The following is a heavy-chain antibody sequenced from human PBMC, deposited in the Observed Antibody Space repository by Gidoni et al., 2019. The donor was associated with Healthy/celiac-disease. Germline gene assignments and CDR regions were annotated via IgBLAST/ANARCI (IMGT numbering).Heavy chain of an antibody. CDR3: ANSYCSGGSCYPSYYYYGMDV. Sequence: EVQLLESGGGLVQPGGSLRLSCAASGFTFSSYAMSWVRQAPGKGLEWVSAISGSGGSTYYADSVKGRFTISRDNSKNTLYLQMNSLRAEDTAVYYCANSYCSGGSCYPSYYYYGMDVWGQGTTVTVSS. CDR2: ISGSGGST. D-gene: IGHD2-15*01. V-gene: IGHV3-23*01. CDR1: GFTFSSYA. J-gene: IGHJ6*02.